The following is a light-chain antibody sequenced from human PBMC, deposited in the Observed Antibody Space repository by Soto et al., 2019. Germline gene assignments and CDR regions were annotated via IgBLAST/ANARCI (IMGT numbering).Light chain of an antibody. CDR3: QQYNSYWT. CDR2: DAS. J-gene: IGKJ1*01. V-gene: IGKV1-5*01. Sequence: DIQMTQSPSTLSASVGDRVTITCRPSQSISSWLAWYQQKPGKAPKLLIYDASSLESGVPSRFSGSGSGTEFTLTISSLQPDDFATYYCQQYNSYWTFGQGTEVDIK. CDR1: QSISSW.